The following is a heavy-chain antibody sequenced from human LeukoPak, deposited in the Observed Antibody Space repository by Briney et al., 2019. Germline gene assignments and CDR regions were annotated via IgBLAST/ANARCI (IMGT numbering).Heavy chain of an antibody. Sequence: PSQTLSLTCAVSGGSISSGGYSWSWIPQPPGKGLEWIGYIYHSGSTYYNPSLKSRVTISVDRSKNQFSLKLSSVTAADTAVYYCARGITMITWDVDYFDYWGQGTLVTVSS. D-gene: IGHD3-22*01. CDR3: ARGITMITWDVDYFDY. V-gene: IGHV4-30-2*01. CDR1: GGSISSGGYS. CDR2: IYHSGST. J-gene: IGHJ4*02.